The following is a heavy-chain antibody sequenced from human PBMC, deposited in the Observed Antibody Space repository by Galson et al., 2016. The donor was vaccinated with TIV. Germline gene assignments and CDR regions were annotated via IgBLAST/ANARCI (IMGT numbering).Heavy chain of an antibody. J-gene: IGHJ4*02. CDR3: ARGNPGNPNF. CDR1: GFTFSNYW. Sequence: SLRLSCAASGFTFSNYWMHWVRQSPGEGLIYVSRTNTDGDASDYADSVKGRFTISRDNVKNIVFLQMTALRVEDTAVYYCARGNPGNPNFWGQGTLVTVSS. D-gene: IGHD4-23*01. V-gene: IGHV3-74*01. CDR2: TNTDGDAS.